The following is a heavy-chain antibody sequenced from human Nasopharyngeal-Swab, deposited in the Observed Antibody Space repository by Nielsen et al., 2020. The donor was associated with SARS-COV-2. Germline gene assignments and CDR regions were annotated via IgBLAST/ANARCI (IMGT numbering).Heavy chain of an antibody. Sequence: RQAPGKGLEWIGEINHSGSTNYNPSLKSRVTISVDTSKNQSSLKLSSVTAADTAVYYCARGKRSNYFRVSPPNWFDPWGQGTLVTVSS. CDR3: ARGKRSNYFRVSPPNWFDP. D-gene: IGHD2/OR15-2a*01. J-gene: IGHJ5*02. CDR2: INHSGST. V-gene: IGHV4-34*01.